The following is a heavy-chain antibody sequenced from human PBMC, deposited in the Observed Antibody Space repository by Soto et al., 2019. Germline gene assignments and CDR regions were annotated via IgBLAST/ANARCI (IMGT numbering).Heavy chain of an antibody. CDR1: GGSISSGGYY. CDR3: ARCHRVCVY. V-gene: IGHV4-31*01. CDR2: IYYSGST. J-gene: IGHJ4*02. D-gene: IGHD2-21*02. Sequence: QVQLQESGPGLVKPSQTLSLTCTVSGGSISSGGYYWSWIRQHPGKGLEWIGYIYYSGSTYYNPSXXXXXXXXXXXXXXXXXXXXSSVTAADTAVYYCARCHRVCVYWGQGTLVTVSS.